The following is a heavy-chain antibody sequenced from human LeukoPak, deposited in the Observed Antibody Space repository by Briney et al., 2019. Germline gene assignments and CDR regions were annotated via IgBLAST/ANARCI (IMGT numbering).Heavy chain of an antibody. Sequence: GGSLKLSCAASGFTFSGAAMHWVRQASGKGLEWVGHIRSRSNNYATAYAASVKGRFTISRDDSKNTLYLQMNSLRAEDTAVYYCAKGDTSSWSAFDIWGQGTMVTVSS. CDR2: IRSRSNNYAT. CDR1: GFTFSGAA. J-gene: IGHJ3*02. CDR3: AKGDTSSWSAFDI. D-gene: IGHD5-18*01. V-gene: IGHV3-73*01.